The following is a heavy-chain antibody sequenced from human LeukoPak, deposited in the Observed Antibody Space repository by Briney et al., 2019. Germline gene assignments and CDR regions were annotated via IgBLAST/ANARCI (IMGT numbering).Heavy chain of an antibody. J-gene: IGHJ4*02. CDR3: ARHLPAAAIPFDY. V-gene: IGHV4-38-2*02. CDR2: IYHSGST. D-gene: IGHD2-2*01. CDR1: GYSITSGYY. Sequence: PSETLSLTCTVSGYSITSGYYWGWIRQPPGKGLEWIGSIYHSGSTYYNSSLKSRVTISLDTSKNQFSLKLSSVTAADTAVYYCARHLPAAAIPFDYWGQGTLVTVSS.